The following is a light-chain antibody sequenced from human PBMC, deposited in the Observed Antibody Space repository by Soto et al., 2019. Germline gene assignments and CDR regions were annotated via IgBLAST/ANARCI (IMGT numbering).Light chain of an antibody. CDR1: SSDVGDYNY. CDR3: SSYTGSSTLVV. V-gene: IGLV2-14*01. CDR2: DVS. J-gene: IGLJ2*01. Sequence: QSVLTQPASVSGSPGQSITISCTGTSSDVGDYNYVSWYQQDPGKAPKLRIYDVSNRPSGVSNRFSGSKSGNTASLTISGLQAEDWADYYCSSYTGSSTLVVFGGGTKLTVL.